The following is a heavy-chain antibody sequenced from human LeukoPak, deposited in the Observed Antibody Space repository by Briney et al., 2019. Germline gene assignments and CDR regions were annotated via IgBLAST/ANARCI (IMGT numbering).Heavy chain of an antibody. CDR3: ARDAQWLVPEGYYYYMDV. Sequence: PGGSLRLSCAGSGVTFSRYNMNWFREAPGKGLEGGSSISSSSRHIFYADSVKGRFTISRDNAKNSLFLQMNSLRAEDTAVYYCARDAQWLVPEGYYYYMDVWGKGTTVTVSS. V-gene: IGHV3-21*01. D-gene: IGHD6-19*01. CDR1: GVTFSRYN. CDR2: ISSSSRHI. J-gene: IGHJ6*03.